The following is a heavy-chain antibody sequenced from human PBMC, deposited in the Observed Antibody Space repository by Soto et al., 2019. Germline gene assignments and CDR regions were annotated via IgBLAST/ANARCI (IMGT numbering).Heavy chain of an antibody. CDR1: GGTFSSYA. CDR2: IIPIFGTA. Sequence: SVKVSCKASGGTFSSYAISWLRQAPGQGLEWMGGIIPIFGTANYAQKFQGRVTITADESTSTAYMELSSLRSEDTAVYYCAEIDSSGYSRFDPWGQGTLVTVSS. D-gene: IGHD3-22*01. J-gene: IGHJ5*02. CDR3: AEIDSSGYSRFDP. V-gene: IGHV1-69*13.